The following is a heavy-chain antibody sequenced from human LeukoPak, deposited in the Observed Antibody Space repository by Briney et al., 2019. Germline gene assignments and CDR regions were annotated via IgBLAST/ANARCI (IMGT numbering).Heavy chain of an antibody. CDR2: INPNSGGT. Sequence: ASVKVSCKASGYTFTGYYMHWVRQAPGQGLEWMGWINPNSGGTNYAQKFQGRVTMTRDTSISTAYMELSRLRSDDTAVYYCARPAKNRSGGSCYYFNYWGQGTLVTVSS. CDR3: ARPAKNRSGGSCYYFNY. V-gene: IGHV1-2*02. CDR1: GYTFTGYY. D-gene: IGHD2-15*01. J-gene: IGHJ4*02.